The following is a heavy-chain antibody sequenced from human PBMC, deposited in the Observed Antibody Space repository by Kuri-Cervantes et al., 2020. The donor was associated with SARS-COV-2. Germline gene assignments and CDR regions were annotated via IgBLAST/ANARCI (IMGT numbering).Heavy chain of an antibody. D-gene: IGHD3-10*01. V-gene: IGHV4-34*01. CDR3: ARLRRHNNAWFVIGYYMDV. Sequence: GSLRLSCAVYGGSFNNYYWSWIRQPPGKGLEWIGEINHSGTTNYNPSLKSRVTMSVDTSKNQFSLNLTSVTAADTAVYYCARLRRHNNAWFVIGYYMDVWGKGTTVTVSS. CDR2: INHSGTT. J-gene: IGHJ6*03. CDR1: GGSFNNYY.